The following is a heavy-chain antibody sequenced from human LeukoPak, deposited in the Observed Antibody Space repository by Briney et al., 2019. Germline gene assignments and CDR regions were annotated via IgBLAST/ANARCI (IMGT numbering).Heavy chain of an antibody. CDR2: ISGSGGST. Sequence: GGSLRLSCAASGFTFSSYAMSWVRQAPGKGLEWVSAISGSGGSTYYADSVKGRFTISRDNSKNTLYLQMDSLRAEDTAVYYCAKVLRSVVISNDYWGQGTLVTVSS. V-gene: IGHV3-23*01. CDR3: AKVLRSVVISNDY. CDR1: GFTFSSYA. D-gene: IGHD4-23*01. J-gene: IGHJ4*02.